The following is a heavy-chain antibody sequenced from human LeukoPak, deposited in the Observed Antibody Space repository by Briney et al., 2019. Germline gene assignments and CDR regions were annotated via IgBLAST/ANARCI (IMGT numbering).Heavy chain of an antibody. CDR1: GGSISSYY. D-gene: IGHD2-15*01. J-gene: IGHJ4*02. V-gene: IGHV4-59*01. CDR3: ARGYCSGGSCYRGYFDY. CDR2: IYYSGST. Sequence: SETLSLTCTVSGGSISSYYWSWTRQPPGKGLEWIGYIYYSGSTNYNPSLKSRVTISVDTSKNQFSLKLSSVTAADTAVYYCARGYCSGGSCYRGYFDYWGQGTLVTVSS.